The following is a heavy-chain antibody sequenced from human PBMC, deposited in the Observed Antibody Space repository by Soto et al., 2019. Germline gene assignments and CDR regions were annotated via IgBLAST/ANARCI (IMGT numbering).Heavy chain of an antibody. V-gene: IGHV3-30*18. CDR1: GFTFSSFG. Sequence: QVQLVESGGGVVQPGTSVRLSCAASGFTFSSFGMHWVLQPPGKGLEWVAVTSSEGYNINYADSVKGRFTISRDNSKNTLFLQMNSLRAEDTAVYFCAKKLPGPYHALFDPCGQGALVTVSA. J-gene: IGHJ5*02. CDR3: AKKLPGPYHALFDP. CDR2: TSSEGYNI. D-gene: IGHD2-15*01.